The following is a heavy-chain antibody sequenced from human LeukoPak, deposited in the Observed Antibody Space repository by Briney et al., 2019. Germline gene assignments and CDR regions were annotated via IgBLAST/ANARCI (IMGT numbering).Heavy chain of an antibody. V-gene: IGHV4-59*11. J-gene: IGHJ5*02. Sequence: PSETLSLTCTVSGGSISSHYWSWIRQPPGKGLEWIGYIYYSGSTNYNPSLKSRVTISVDTSKNQFSLKLSSVTAAGTAVYYCARDRHGPWGQGTLVTVSS. CDR1: GGSISSHY. CDR3: ARDRHGP. CDR2: IYYSGST.